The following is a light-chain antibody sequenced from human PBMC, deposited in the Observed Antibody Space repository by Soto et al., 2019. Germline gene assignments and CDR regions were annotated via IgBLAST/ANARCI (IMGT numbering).Light chain of an antibody. J-gene: IGLJ1*01. Sequence: QSVLTQPRSVSGSPGQSVTISCTVTSSDVGGYNYVSWYQQHPGKAPKLMIYDVSERPSGVPDRFSGSKSGNTASLTISGLQAEDEADYYCCSYAGSFYVFGTGTKVTV. V-gene: IGLV2-11*01. CDR2: DVS. CDR1: SSDVGGYNY. CDR3: CSYAGSFYV.